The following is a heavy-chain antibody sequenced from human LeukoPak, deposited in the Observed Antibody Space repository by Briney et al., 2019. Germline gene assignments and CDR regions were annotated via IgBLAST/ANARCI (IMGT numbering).Heavy chain of an antibody. J-gene: IGHJ4*02. CDR1: GCTFTGYY. V-gene: IGHV1-2*02. D-gene: IGHD2-2*01. CDR3: ARDRCSSTSCYAHFDY. Sequence: ASVKVSCKASGCTFTGYYMHWVRQAPGQGLEWMGWINPNSGGTNYAQKFQGRVTMTRDTSISTAYMELSRLRSDDTAVYYCARDRCSSTSCYAHFDYWGQGTLVTVSS. CDR2: INPNSGGT.